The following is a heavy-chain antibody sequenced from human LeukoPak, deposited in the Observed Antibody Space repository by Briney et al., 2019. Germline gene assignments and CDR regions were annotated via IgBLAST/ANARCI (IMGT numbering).Heavy chain of an antibody. CDR2: IFPGDSDT. J-gene: IGHJ4*02. CDR1: GYSFANYW. CDR3: ATSESQTKFDY. V-gene: IGHV5-51*01. Sequence: GESLKISCKGSGYSFANYWIGWVRQMPGKGLEWMGIIFPGDSDTIYSPSFQGQVTISADKSINTAYLQWSSLKASDTAIYFCATSESQTKFDYWGQGTLVVVSS. D-gene: IGHD1/OR15-1a*01.